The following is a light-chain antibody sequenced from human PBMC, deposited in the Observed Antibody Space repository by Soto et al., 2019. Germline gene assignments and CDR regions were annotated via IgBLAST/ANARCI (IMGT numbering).Light chain of an antibody. Sequence: EIVLTQSPATLSSFPGDRVTLSCRASQTVYRFLTWYQQKPGQAPSLLIYDASNRATGIPARFSGSGSGTEFTLTISSLEPEDSAVYYCQQHGTWPLTFGGGTKVDIK. J-gene: IGKJ4*01. CDR3: QQHGTWPLT. V-gene: IGKV3-11*01. CDR2: DAS. CDR1: QTVYRF.